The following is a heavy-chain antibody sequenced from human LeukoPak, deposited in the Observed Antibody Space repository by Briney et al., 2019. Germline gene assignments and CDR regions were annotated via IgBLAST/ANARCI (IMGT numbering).Heavy chain of an antibody. CDR3: ARLYSSSSGLRASDY. D-gene: IGHD6-6*01. V-gene: IGHV3-48*03. CDR2: ISSGGSTI. CDR1: GFTFSSYE. Sequence: GGSLRLSCAASGFTFSSYEMNWVRQAPGKGLEWVSYISSGGSTIYYADSVKGRFTISRDNAKNSLYLQMNSLRAEDTAVYYCARLYSSSSGLRASDYWGQGTLVTVSS. J-gene: IGHJ4*02.